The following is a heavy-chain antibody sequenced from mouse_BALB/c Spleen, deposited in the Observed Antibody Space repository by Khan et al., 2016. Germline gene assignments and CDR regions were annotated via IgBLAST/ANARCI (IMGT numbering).Heavy chain of an antibody. CDR1: GDSITSGY. V-gene: IGHV3-8*02. D-gene: IGHD2-3*01. Sequence: EVQLQESGPSLVKPSQTLSLTCSVTGDSITSGYWNWIRKFPGNKLEYMGYISYSGSTYYNPSLKSRISTTRDTSKNQYYLQLNTVTTEDTSIYYCATYYGYVLDYWGQGTSLTVSS. CDR3: ATYYGYVLDY. J-gene: IGHJ4*01. CDR2: ISYSGST.